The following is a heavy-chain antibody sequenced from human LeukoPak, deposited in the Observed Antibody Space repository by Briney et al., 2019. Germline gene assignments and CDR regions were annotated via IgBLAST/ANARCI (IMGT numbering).Heavy chain of an antibody. D-gene: IGHD1-1*01. V-gene: IGHV4-59*01. Sequence: PSEPLSLTCTVSGGSISSYYWSWIRQPPGKGLEWIGYIYYSGSTNYNPSLKSRVTISVDTSKNQFSLKLSSVTAADTAVYYCAREGMEGMDVWGQGTTVTVSS. CDR1: GGSISSYY. CDR2: IYYSGST. CDR3: AREGMEGMDV. J-gene: IGHJ6*02.